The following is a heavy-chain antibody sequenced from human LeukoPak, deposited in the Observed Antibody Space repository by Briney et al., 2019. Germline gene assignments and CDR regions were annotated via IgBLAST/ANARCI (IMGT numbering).Heavy chain of an antibody. Sequence: PSETLSLTCTVSGGSISSSSYYSGWLRQPPGKGLEWIGRIYYSGSTYYNPSLKSRVTISVDTSKNQFSLKLSSVTAADTAVYYCARHLLWFGELLWYFDLWGRGTLVTVSS. J-gene: IGHJ2*01. D-gene: IGHD3-10*01. CDR1: GGSISSSSYY. CDR3: ARHLLWFGELLWYFDL. V-gene: IGHV4-39*01. CDR2: IYYSGST.